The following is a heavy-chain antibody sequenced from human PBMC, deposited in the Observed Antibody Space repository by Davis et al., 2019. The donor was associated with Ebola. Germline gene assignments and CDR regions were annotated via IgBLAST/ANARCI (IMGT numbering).Heavy chain of an antibody. CDR2: ISYDGSNK. CDR3: ARNYGGREVTYYYMDV. D-gene: IGHD3-16*01. V-gene: IGHV3-30-3*01. Sequence: GESLKISCAASGFTFSSYAMHWVRQAPGKGLEWVAVISYDGSNKYYADYVKGRFTISRDNSKNTLYLQMNSLRAEDTAVYYCARNYGGREVTYYYMDVWGKGTTVTVSS. J-gene: IGHJ6*03. CDR1: GFTFSSYA.